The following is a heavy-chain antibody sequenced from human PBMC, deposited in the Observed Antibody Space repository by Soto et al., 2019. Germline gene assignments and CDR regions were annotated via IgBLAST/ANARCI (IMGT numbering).Heavy chain of an antibody. CDR3: ATRGYNWNLRHDYYGMDV. Sequence: EVQLVQSGAEVKKPGATVKISCKVSGYTFTDYYMHWVQQAPGKGLEWMGLVDPEDGETIYAEKFQGRVTITADTSTDTAYMELSSLRSEDTAVYYCATRGYNWNLRHDYYGMDVWGQGTTVTVSS. CDR2: VDPEDGET. D-gene: IGHD1-7*01. J-gene: IGHJ6*02. V-gene: IGHV1-69-2*01. CDR1: GYTFTDYY.